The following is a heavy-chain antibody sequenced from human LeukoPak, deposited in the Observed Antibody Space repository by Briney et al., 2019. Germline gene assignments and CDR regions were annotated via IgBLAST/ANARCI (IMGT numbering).Heavy chain of an antibody. CDR2: ISSSSSYI. CDR1: GFTFSSYS. Sequence: GGSLRLSCAASGFTFSSYSMDWVRQAPGKGLEWFSSISSSSSYIYYADSVKGRFTISRDNAKNSLYLQMNSLRAEDTAVYYCARDNRFHSGYDRALDYWGQGTLVTVSS. J-gene: IGHJ4*02. D-gene: IGHD5-12*01. V-gene: IGHV3-21*01. CDR3: ARDNRFHSGYDRALDY.